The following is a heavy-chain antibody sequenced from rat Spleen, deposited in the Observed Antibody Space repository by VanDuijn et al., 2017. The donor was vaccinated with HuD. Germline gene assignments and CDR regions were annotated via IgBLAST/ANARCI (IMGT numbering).Heavy chain of an antibody. V-gene: IGHV2-63*01. CDR3: ARDVANYYGGTYGVMAA. J-gene: IGHJ4*01. CDR2: VRYNGDT. Sequence: QVQLKESGPGLVQPSQTLSLTCTVSGFSLTDYNVHWIRQPPGKGLEWMGRVRYNGDTSYNSALKSRLSISRDTSKSQVFLRMNSLQTEDTATYYCARDVANYYGGTYGVMAAWGQGASVTVSS. D-gene: IGHD1-12*02. CDR1: GFSLTDYN.